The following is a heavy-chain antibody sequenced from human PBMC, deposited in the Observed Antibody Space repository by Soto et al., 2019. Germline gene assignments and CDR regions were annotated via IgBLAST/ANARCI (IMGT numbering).Heavy chain of an antibody. CDR1: AYTFTSYA. CDR3: ARDLGYCSSTSCYLDAFDI. D-gene: IGHD2-2*01. Sequence: GASVKVSCKASAYTFTSYAMHWVRQAPGQRLEWMGWINAGNGNIKYSQKFQGRVTITRDTSASTAYMELSSLRSEDTAVYYCARDLGYCSSTSCYLDAFDIWGQGAMVTVSS. CDR2: INAGNGNI. J-gene: IGHJ3*02. V-gene: IGHV1-3*01.